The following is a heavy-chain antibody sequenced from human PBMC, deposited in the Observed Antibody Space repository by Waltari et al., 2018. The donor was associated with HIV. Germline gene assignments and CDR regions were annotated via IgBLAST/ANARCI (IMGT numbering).Heavy chain of an antibody. CDR1: GVTVSSNY. D-gene: IGHD6-13*01. V-gene: IGHV3-53*01. Sequence: EVQLVESGGGLLEPGGSLRVAWAASGVTVSSNYTSWVRQAPGKGLEWVSVIYSGVSTYYADSVKGRFTISRDNSKNTLYLQMISLRAEDTAVYYCASGIAAAGTGGAFDIWGQGTMVTVSS. CDR2: IYSGVST. CDR3: ASGIAAAGTGGAFDI. J-gene: IGHJ3*02.